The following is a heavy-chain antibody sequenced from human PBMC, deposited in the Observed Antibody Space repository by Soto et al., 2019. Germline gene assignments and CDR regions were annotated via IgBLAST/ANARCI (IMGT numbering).Heavy chain of an antibody. CDR1: GYTFTSYD. D-gene: IGHD3-16*01. CDR2: MNPNSGNT. V-gene: IGHV1-8*01. Sequence: QVQLVQSGAEVKKPGASVKVSCKASGYTFTSYDINWVRQATGQGLEWMGWMNPNSGNTGYAQKFQGRGHRTRNNSISQAFRGLSSLRSEGTAGYYWWRGGGYYMDVWGKGTTVTVSS. CDR3: WRGGGYYMDV. J-gene: IGHJ6*03.